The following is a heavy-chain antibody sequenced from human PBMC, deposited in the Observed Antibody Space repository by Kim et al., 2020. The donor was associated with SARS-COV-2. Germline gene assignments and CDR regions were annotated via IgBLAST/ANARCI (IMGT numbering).Heavy chain of an antibody. CDR3: ARDPYISGVD. Sequence: TNYADSVKGRFTSSRDNRKKTVCLQMNRMRGEDTAVYYCARDPYISGVDWGQGTLVTVSS. V-gene: IGHV3-74*01. J-gene: IGHJ4*02. D-gene: IGHD3-3*02. CDR2: T.